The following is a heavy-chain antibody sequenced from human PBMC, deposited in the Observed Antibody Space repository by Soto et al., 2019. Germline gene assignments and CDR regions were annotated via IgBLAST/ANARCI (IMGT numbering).Heavy chain of an antibody. Sequence: PPENLSRTDSVFGASIRTSPWGWISKSARTGLEVIAHVYTNGRTNYIPSLKSRITMSVDTSKNQPSLNPKLVTDADTAVYFCATDQSEAADIWGQGTMVT. CDR3: ATDQSEAADI. V-gene: IGHV4-4*07. CDR2: VYTNGRT. J-gene: IGHJ3*02. CDR1: GASIRTSP.